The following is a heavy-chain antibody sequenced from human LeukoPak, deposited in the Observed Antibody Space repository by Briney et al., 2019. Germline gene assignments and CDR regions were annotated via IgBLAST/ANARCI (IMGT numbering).Heavy chain of an antibody. CDR3: ARVRKDYYGSGSSPLYYYYYMDV. V-gene: IGHV4-4*07. D-gene: IGHD3-10*01. CDR2: IYGSGST. J-gene: IGHJ6*03. CDR1: GGSIRSY. Sequence: SETLSLTCTVSGGSIRSYWSWIRQPAGKGLEWIGRIYGSGSTDYNPSLKSRVTMSIDTSKNQFSLNLISVTAADTAVYYCARVRKDYYGSGSSPLYYYYYMDVWGKGTTVTVSS.